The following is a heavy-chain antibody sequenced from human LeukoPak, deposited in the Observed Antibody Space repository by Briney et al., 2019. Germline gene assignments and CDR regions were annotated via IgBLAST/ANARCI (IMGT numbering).Heavy chain of an antibody. CDR2: ISGSGDNT. J-gene: IGHJ4*02. CDR1: GFTFSGFA. CDR3: AKDLAPGIAEAGTSGGY. Sequence: GGSLRLSCAASGFTFSGFAMSWVRRTPGKGLEWVSGISGSGDNTLYADSVKGRFTISRDNSKNTLYLQMNSLRAEDTAVYYCAKDLAPGIAEAGTSGGYWGQGTLVAVSS. D-gene: IGHD6-19*01. V-gene: IGHV3-23*01.